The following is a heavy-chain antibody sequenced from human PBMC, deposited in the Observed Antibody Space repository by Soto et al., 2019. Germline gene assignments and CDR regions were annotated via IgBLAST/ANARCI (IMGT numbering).Heavy chain of an antibody. CDR3: XXXXXXXXYFDX. V-gene: IGHV3-23*01. J-gene: IGHJ2*01. CDR1: GFTFSSYA. Sequence: EVQLLESGGGLVQPGGSLRLSCVASGFTFSSYAMSWVRQAPGKGLEWVSAISGSGGSTYYADSVKGRFTISRDNSKNTLYLQMNSLXAEXTAXXYXXXXXXXXXYFDXWGRGTLVTVSS. CDR2: ISGSGGST.